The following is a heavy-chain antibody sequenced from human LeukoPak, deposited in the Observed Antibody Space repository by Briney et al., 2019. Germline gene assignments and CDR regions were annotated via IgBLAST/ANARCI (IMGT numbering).Heavy chain of an antibody. V-gene: IGHV4-38-2*02. Sequence: SETLSLTCTVSGYSISSGYYWGWIRQPPGKGLEWIGSIYHSGSTYYNPSLKSRVTISVDTSKNQFSLKLSSVTAADTAVYYCARQLLWFGEWLDAFDIWGQGTMVTVSS. CDR2: IYHSGST. D-gene: IGHD3-10*01. CDR1: GYSISSGYY. J-gene: IGHJ3*02. CDR3: ARQLLWFGEWLDAFDI.